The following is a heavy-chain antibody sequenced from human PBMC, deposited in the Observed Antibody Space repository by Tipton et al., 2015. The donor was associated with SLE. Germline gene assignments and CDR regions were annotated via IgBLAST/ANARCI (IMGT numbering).Heavy chain of an antibody. V-gene: IGHV3-9*01. J-gene: IGHJ4*02. D-gene: IGHD5-24*01. CDR2: ISWNSGGI. Sequence: SLRLSCAASGFTFDDYAMHWVRQAPGKGLEWVSGISWNSGGIGYADSVKGRFTISRDNARNSLYLQMNSLRADDTALYYCAKARERWLQSYFDYWGQGTLVTVSS. CDR1: GFTFDDYA. CDR3: AKARERWLQSYFDY.